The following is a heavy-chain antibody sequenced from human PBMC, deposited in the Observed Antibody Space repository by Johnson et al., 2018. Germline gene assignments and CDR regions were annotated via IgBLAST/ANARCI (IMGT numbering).Heavy chain of an antibody. CDR3: ASPTGGNYYYYYGMDV. CDR2: ISGSGGST. V-gene: IGHV3-11*04. Sequence: VQLVESGGGLVKPGGSLRLSCAASGFTFSDHYMSWIRQAPGKGLEWVSAISGSGGSTYYADSVKGRFTISRDNAKNSLYLQMNSLRAEDTAVYYCASPTGGNYYYYYGMDVWGQGTTVTVSS. D-gene: IGHD1-14*01. J-gene: IGHJ6*02. CDR1: GFTFSDHY.